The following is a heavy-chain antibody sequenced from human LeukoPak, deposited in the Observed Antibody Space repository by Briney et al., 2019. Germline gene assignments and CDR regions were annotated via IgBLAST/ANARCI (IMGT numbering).Heavy chain of an antibody. CDR2: TYYSGST. D-gene: IGHD2-15*01. J-gene: IGHJ5*02. Sequence: TPSETLSLTCTVSGDSISSYYWSWIRQPPGKGLGWIGHTYYSGSTTYNPSLKSRVNISVDRSRNQFSLKLSSVTAADTALYYCAREYCGGGSCGWFDPWGQGTLVTVSS. CDR1: GDSISSYY. CDR3: AREYCGGGSCGWFDP. V-gene: IGHV4-59*01.